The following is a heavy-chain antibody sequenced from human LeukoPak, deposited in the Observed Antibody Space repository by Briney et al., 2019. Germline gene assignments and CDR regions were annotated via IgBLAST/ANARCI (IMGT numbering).Heavy chain of an antibody. V-gene: IGHV3-66*01. CDR3: ARDLGSSHDY. CDR2: IYSGGST. J-gene: IGHJ4*02. Sequence: GGSLRLSCAASGFTFSGYRMNWVRQAPGKGLEWVSVIYSGGSTYYADSVKGRFTISRDNSKNTLYLQMNSLRAEDTAVYYCARDLGSSHDYRGQGTLVTVSS. D-gene: IGHD6-13*01. CDR1: GFTFSGYR.